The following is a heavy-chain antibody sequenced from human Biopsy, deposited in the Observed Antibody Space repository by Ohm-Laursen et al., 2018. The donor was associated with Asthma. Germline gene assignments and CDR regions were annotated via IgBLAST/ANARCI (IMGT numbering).Heavy chain of an antibody. V-gene: IGHV3-30-3*01. D-gene: IGHD6-19*01. J-gene: IGHJ4*02. CDR2: ISYDGSSI. CDR1: RFTYE. Sequence: SLTLSRAASRFTYEMHCVRQAPGKGLEWAAVISYDGSSIYYADSVKGRFTISRDNSKNTLSLQMNSLTAEDTAVYYCAREGVAGTHIEDWGQGTLVTVSS. CDR3: AREGVAGTHIED.